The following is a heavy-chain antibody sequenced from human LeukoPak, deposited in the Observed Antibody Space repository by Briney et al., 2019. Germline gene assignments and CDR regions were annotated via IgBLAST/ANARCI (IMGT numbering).Heavy chain of an antibody. J-gene: IGHJ4*02. D-gene: IGHD4-17*01. CDR2: ISSSSTYT. Sequence: GSLRLSCAASGFSFSQYYMTWIRQAPGKGLEWASHISSSSTYTNYADSVKGRFTISRDNAKNSLHLQMNSLRVEDTAVYYCARDGDGDYPIDYWGQGTLVTVSS. CDR3: ARDGDGDYPIDY. V-gene: IGHV3-11*06. CDR1: GFSFSQYY.